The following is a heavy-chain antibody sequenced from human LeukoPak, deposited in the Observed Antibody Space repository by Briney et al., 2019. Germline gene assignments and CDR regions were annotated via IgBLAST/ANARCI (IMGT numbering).Heavy chain of an antibody. CDR2: IYYSGSS. Sequence: SETLSLTCNVSGGSISGYHWSWIRQPPGKGLEWLGYIYYSGSSNYNPSLKSRVTMSADTSKNQLSLKLSSVTAADTAVYYCARGAGYSSGYYALGYWGQGTLVTVSS. CDR3: ARGAGYSSGYYALGY. J-gene: IGHJ4*02. D-gene: IGHD3-22*01. CDR1: GGSISGYH. V-gene: IGHV4-59*08.